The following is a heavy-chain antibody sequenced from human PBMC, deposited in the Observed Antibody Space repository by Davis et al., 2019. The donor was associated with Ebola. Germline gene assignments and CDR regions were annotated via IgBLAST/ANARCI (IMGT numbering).Heavy chain of an antibody. CDR1: GFTFSTYS. Sequence: GESLKISCAASGFTFSTYSMSWVRQAPGKGLEWVSSISSDSDYIYYADSAKGRFTISRDNAKNSLYLQMNSLRAEGTAVYYCARDRPLDFFFGDYYGMDVWGQGTTVTVSS. J-gene: IGHJ6*02. D-gene: IGHD3-16*01. CDR2: ISSDSDYI. V-gene: IGHV3-21*01. CDR3: ARDRPLDFFFGDYYGMDV.